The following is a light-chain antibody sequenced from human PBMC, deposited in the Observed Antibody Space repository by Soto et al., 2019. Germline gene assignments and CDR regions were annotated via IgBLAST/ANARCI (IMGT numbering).Light chain of an antibody. CDR1: QSIDRY. Sequence: DIQMTQSPSSLSASVGDSVTIACRASQSIDRYLNWYRQKPGKAPELLSYAASTLQSEVPSRFSGSTSGTEFTLTISSLQPEDFATYYCQQSFSSPPWTCGQGTKVEIK. CDR3: QQSFSSPPWT. V-gene: IGKV1-39*01. CDR2: AAS. J-gene: IGKJ1*01.